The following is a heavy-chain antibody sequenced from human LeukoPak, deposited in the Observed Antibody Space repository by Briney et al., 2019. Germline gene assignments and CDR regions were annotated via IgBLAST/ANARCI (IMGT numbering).Heavy chain of an antibody. CDR1: GFTFDDYA. CDR3: AKDFRRMTTVTSGAYFHF. D-gene: IGHD4-17*01. V-gene: IGHV3-43D*03. J-gene: IGHJ4*02. Sequence: SGGSLRLSCAASGFTFDDYAMHWVRQPPGKGLEWVSFVTWNGDGAYYADSVKGRFTISRDNSKNSLYLQMNSLRVEDTALYYCAKDFRRMTTVTSGAYFHFWGQGTLVTVSS. CDR2: VTWNGDGA.